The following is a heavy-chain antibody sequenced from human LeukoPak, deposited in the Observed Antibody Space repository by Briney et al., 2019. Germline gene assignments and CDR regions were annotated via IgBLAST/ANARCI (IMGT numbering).Heavy chain of an antibody. CDR3: ARVTGYMVEDYFDY. CDR2: INHSGIT. V-gene: IGHV4-34*01. CDR1: DGSFTTYW. Sequence: SETLSLTCAVYDGSFTTYWWSWIRQPSGKGLEWLGEINHSGITNYNPSLKSRVTISVDTSKNQFSLKLNSVTAADTAVYYCARVTGYMVEDYFDYWGQGTLVTVSS. D-gene: IGHD5-12*01. J-gene: IGHJ4*02.